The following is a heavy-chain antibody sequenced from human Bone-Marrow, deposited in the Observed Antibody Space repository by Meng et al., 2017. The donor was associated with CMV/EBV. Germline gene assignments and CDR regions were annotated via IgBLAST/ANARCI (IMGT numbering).Heavy chain of an antibody. CDR1: GFTFANYE. CDR3: ARDDIVVVPAATPHVPTYYYYGMDV. Sequence: GGSLRLSCTASGFTFANYEMNWVRQAPGKGLEWIAYISTSGSTIYYADSVKGRFIISRDNAKNTLYLQMNSLRAEDTAVYYCARDDIVVVPAATPHVPTYYYYGMDVWGQGTTVTVSS. V-gene: IGHV3-48*03. CDR2: ISTSGSTI. J-gene: IGHJ6*02. D-gene: IGHD2-2*01.